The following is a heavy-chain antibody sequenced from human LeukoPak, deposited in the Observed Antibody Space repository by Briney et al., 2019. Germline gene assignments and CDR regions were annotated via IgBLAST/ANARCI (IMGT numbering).Heavy chain of an antibody. J-gene: IGHJ4*02. CDR1: GFTFSSYA. Sequence: SCKASGFTFSSYAMSWVRQAPGKGLEWVSAISGSGGSTYYADSVKGRFTISRDNSKNTLYLQMNSLRAEDTAVYYCAKGWFGELLSYFDYWGQGTLVTVSS. V-gene: IGHV3-23*01. CDR2: ISGSGGST. D-gene: IGHD3-10*01. CDR3: AKGWFGELLSYFDY.